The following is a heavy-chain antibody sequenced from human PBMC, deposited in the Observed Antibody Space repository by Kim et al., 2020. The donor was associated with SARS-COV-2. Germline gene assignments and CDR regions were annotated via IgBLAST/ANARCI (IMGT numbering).Heavy chain of an antibody. Sequence: GGSLRLSCAASGFTFSSYAMHWVRQAPGKGLEWVAVISYDGSNKYYADSVKGRFTISRDNSKNTLYLQMNSLRAEDTAVYYCARDRGVWFGELFLDPWGQGTLVTVSS. D-gene: IGHD3-10*01. CDR1: GFTFSSYA. CDR2: ISYDGSNK. J-gene: IGHJ5*02. CDR3: ARDRGVWFGELFLDP. V-gene: IGHV3-30*04.